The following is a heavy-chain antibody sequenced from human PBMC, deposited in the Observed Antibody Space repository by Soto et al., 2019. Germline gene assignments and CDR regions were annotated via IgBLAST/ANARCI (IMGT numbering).Heavy chain of an antibody. V-gene: IGHV4-59*01. D-gene: IGHD4-17*01. CDR3: ATDSDYRGPYYMDV. J-gene: IGHJ6*03. CDR1: GGSISSYY. Sequence: PSETLSLTCTVSGGSISSYYWSWIRQPPGKGLEWIGYIYYSGSTNYNPSLKSRVTISVDTSKNQFSLKLSSVTAADTAVYYCATDSDYRGPYYMDVWGKGTTVTVSS. CDR2: IYYSGST.